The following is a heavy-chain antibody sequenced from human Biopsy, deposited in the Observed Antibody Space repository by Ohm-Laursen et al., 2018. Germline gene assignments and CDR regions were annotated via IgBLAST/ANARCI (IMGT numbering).Heavy chain of an antibody. J-gene: IGHJ5*02. CDR3: ARDDDTTGHYMILNH. D-gene: IGHD3-9*01. Sequence: SLRLSCAAAGFAFSYYGLHWVRQAPGKGLQWVAVMWSDGINKNYADSVKGRFTVSRDNSNNVLYLQMSSLRDEGSAVYYCARDDDTTGHYMILNHWGQGTLVTVSS. CDR2: MWSDGINK. V-gene: IGHV3-33*01. CDR1: GFAFSYYG.